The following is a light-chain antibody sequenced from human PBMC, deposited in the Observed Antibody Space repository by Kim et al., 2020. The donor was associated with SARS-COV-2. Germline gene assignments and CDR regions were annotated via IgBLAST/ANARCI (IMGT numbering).Light chain of an antibody. J-gene: IGKJ1*01. Sequence: EIVMTQSPATLSVSPGERATLSCRASQSVNSNLAWYQQKPGQAPRLLIYDASTRATGIPARFSGSGSGTEFTLTISSLQSEDFAVYYCQQYNNWPPRTFGRGTKVDIK. CDR1: QSVNSN. CDR3: QQYNNWPPRT. CDR2: DAS. V-gene: IGKV3-15*01.